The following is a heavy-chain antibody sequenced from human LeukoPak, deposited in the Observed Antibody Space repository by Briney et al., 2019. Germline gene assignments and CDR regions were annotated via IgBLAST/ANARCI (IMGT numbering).Heavy chain of an antibody. CDR1: GFTFSSYA. Sequence: GGSLRLSCAASGFTFSSYAMSWVRQAPGKGLEWVSAISGSGGSTYYADSVKGRFTISRDNSKNTLYLQMNSLRAEDTAVYYCAKDPLASRYCSSTSCYTNWFDPWGQGTPVTVSS. J-gene: IGHJ5*02. CDR2: ISGSGGST. CDR3: AKDPLASRYCSSTSCYTNWFDP. D-gene: IGHD2-2*02. V-gene: IGHV3-23*01.